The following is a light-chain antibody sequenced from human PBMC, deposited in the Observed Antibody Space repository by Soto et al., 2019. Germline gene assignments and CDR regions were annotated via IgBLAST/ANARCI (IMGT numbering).Light chain of an antibody. Sequence: EIVLTQSPGTLSLSPGERATPSCRASQSVSSSYLAWYQQKPGQAPRLLIYGASSRATGIPDRFSGSGSWTDFILTISRLGPEDFAVYYCQQYGSSPRITFGQGTRLEIK. CDR3: QQYGSSPRIT. J-gene: IGKJ5*01. CDR2: GAS. V-gene: IGKV3-20*01. CDR1: QSVSSSY.